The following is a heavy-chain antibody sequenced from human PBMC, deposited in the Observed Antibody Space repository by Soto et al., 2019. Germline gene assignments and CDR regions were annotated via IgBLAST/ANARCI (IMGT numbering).Heavy chain of an antibody. D-gene: IGHD2-15*01. Sequence: EVQLVESGGGLVMPGGSLRLSCAASGFTFDNAWMNWVRQAPGKGLEWGGRIKRNVDGGTIDYAESVKGRLSISRDDSKNTLYLQMNSLKTEDTAVYYCTRGGPLGNYFDYWGQGTLVAVSS. V-gene: IGHV3-15*07. J-gene: IGHJ4*02. CDR2: IKRNVDGGTI. CDR3: TRGGPLGNYFDY. CDR1: GFTFDNAW.